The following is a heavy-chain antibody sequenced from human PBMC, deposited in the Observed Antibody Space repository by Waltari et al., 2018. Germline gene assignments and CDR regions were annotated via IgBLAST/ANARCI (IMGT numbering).Heavy chain of an antibody. J-gene: IGHJ4*02. CDR3: ARDKFVGLAPFDY. V-gene: IGHV3-30*02. Sequence: QVQLVESGGGVVQPGGSLRLSCAASGFTFSSYGIPWVRQAPGKGLEWVAFIRFDGSNKYYTDSVKGRFTISRDNSKNTLFLQMNSLRTEDTAVYYCARDKFVGLAPFDYWGQGTLVTVSS. CDR2: IRFDGSNK. D-gene: IGHD3-16*01. CDR1: GFTFSSYG.